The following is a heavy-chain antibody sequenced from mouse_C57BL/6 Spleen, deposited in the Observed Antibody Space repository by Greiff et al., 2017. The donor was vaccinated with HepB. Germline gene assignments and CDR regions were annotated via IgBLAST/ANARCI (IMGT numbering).Heavy chain of an antibody. Sequence: QVQLKQPGAELVKPGASVKMSCKASGYTFTSYWITWVKQRPGQGLEWIGDIYPGSGSTNYNEKFKSKATLTVDTSSSTAYMQLSSLTSEDSAVYYCARQEHYYGSSSGYFDYWGQGTTLTVSS. J-gene: IGHJ2*01. CDR1: GYTFTSYW. V-gene: IGHV1-55*01. D-gene: IGHD1-1*01. CDR2: IYPGSGST. CDR3: ARQEHYYGSSSGYFDY.